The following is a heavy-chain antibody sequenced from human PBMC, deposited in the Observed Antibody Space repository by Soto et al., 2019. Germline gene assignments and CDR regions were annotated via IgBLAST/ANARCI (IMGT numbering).Heavy chain of an antibody. D-gene: IGHD1-7*01. Sequence: ASVKVSCKASGYTLTNYDMHWVRQAPGQGLEWMGIFNPRGGSTSLAQKFQGRVTMTWDTSTTTVYVEVSSLRSEDTAVYYCARGVTAVELPYDYWGQGTLVTVSS. CDR3: ARGVTAVELPYDY. V-gene: IGHV1-46*01. CDR1: GYTLTNYD. J-gene: IGHJ4*02. CDR2: FNPRGGST.